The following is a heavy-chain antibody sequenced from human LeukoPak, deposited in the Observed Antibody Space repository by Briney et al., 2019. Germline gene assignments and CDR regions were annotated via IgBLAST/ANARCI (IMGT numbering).Heavy chain of an antibody. J-gene: IGHJ6*02. V-gene: IGHV1-18*01. CDR2: ISAYNGNT. CDR1: GYTFTSYG. Sequence: ASVKVSCKASGYTFTSYGISWVRQAPGQGLEWMGWISAYNGNTNYAQKLQGRVTMTTDTSTSTAYMELRSLRSDDTAVYYCARSWASIVVVPAAMDYYYGMDVWGQGTTVTVSS. D-gene: IGHD2-2*01. CDR3: ARSWASIVVVPAAMDYYYGMDV.